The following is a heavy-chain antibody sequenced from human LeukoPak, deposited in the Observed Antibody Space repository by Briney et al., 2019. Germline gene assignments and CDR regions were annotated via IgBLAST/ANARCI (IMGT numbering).Heavy chain of an antibody. CDR2: INPSGVST. D-gene: IGHD2-21*02. CDR1: GYTFTGYY. J-gene: IGHJ3*02. V-gene: IGHV1-46*03. CDR3: AFMAVVTADDAFDI. Sequence: ASVKVSCKASGYTFTGYYMHWVRQAPGQGLEWMGIINPSGVSTSYAQKFQGRVTITRDMSTSTAYMELSSLRSEDTAVYYCAFMAVVTADDAFDIWGQGTMVTVSS.